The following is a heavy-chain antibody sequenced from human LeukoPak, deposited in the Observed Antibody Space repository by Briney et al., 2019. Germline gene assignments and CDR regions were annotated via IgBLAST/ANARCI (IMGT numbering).Heavy chain of an antibody. D-gene: IGHD4-17*01. Sequence: SETLSLTCTVSGASINSGSYYWSWIRQPAGKGLEFIGHFYSSGSTNYNPSLKSRVSISVDTSKNQFSLEVTSVTAADTAVYYCAKGNAYGDYDGFDYWGQGTLVTVSS. CDR3: AKGNAYGDYDGFDY. CDR2: FYSSGST. CDR1: GASINSGSYY. V-gene: IGHV4-61*09. J-gene: IGHJ4*02.